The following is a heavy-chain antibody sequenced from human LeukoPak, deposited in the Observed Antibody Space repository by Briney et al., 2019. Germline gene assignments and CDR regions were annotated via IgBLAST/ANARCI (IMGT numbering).Heavy chain of an antibody. D-gene: IGHD1-20*01. Sequence: PGRSLRLSCAASGFTFSSYAMHCVRQAPGKGLEWVAVISYDGSNKYYADSVKGRFTISRDNSKNTLYLQMNSLRAEDTAVYYCARADNWNPRLGCDYWGQGTLVTVSS. V-gene: IGHV3-30-3*01. CDR1: GFTFSSYA. CDR3: ARADNWNPRLGCDY. J-gene: IGHJ4*02. CDR2: ISYDGSNK.